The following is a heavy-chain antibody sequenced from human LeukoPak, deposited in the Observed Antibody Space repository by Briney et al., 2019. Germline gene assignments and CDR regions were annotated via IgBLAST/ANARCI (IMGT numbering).Heavy chain of an antibody. CDR2: IYYSGST. CDR3: ARSRYSSGWTDAFDI. D-gene: IGHD6-19*01. V-gene: IGHV4-39*01. J-gene: IGHJ3*02. CDR1: GGSISSSSYY. Sequence: SETLSLTCTVSGGSISSSSYYWGWIRQPPGKGLEWIGSIYYSGSTYYNPSLKSRVTISVDTSKNQFSLKLSSVTAADTAVYYCARSRYSSGWTDAFDIWGQGTMVTVSS.